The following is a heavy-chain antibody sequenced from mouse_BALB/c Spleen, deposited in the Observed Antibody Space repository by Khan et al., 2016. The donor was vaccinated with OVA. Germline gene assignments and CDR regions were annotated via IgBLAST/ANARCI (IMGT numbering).Heavy chain of an antibody. J-gene: IGHJ2*01. CDR2: INPHIGET. V-gene: IGHV1-20*02. Sequence: VQLKQSGPELVKPGASVKISCKASGYSFTGYVMNWVMQSHGKSLEWIGRINPHIGETFYNQKFKGKATLTVDESSSTAYMELRSLASEDSLVYSCARIYGSGFDYWGQGTPVTVSS. D-gene: IGHD2-1*01. CDR3: ARIYGSGFDY. CDR1: GYSFTGYV.